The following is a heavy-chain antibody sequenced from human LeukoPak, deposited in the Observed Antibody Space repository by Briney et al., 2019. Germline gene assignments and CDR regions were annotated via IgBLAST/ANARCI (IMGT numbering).Heavy chain of an antibody. J-gene: IGHJ4*02. CDR3: ASGEGRYDSSGYYYAYYFDY. CDR1: GYTFTSYA. Sequence: ASVKVSCKASGYTFTSYAMHWVRQAPGQRLEWMGWINACNGNTKYSQKFQGRVTITRDTSASTAYMELSSLRSEDTAEYYCASGEGRYDSSGYYYAYYFDYWGQGTLVTVSS. D-gene: IGHD3-22*01. CDR2: INACNGNT. V-gene: IGHV1-3*01.